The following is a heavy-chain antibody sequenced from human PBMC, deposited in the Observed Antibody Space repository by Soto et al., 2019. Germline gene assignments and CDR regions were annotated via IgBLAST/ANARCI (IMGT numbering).Heavy chain of an antibody. V-gene: IGHV1-69*13. CDR1: GGTFSSYA. J-gene: IGHJ4*02. CDR3: ARDLYGSGSYSDY. Sequence: SVKVSCKASGGTFSSYAISWVRQAPGQGLEWMGGIIPIFGTANYAQKFQGRVAITADESTSTAYMELSSLRSGDTAVYYCARDLYGSGSYSDYWGQGTLVTVSS. CDR2: IIPIFGTA. D-gene: IGHD3-10*01.